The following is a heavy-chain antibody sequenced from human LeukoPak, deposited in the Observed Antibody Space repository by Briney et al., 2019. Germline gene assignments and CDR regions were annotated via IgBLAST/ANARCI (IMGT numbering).Heavy chain of an antibody. V-gene: IGHV1-8*02. CDR2: MNPNSGNT. CDR3: ARGGSYSGSYSFLDY. CDR1: GYTFTSYD. J-gene: IGHJ4*02. Sequence: ASVKVSCKASGYTFTSYDINWVRQATGQGLEWMGWMNPNSGNTDYAQKLQGRVTMTTDTSTSTAYMELRSLRSDDTAVYYCARGGSYSGSYSFLDYWGQGTLVTVSS. D-gene: IGHD1-26*01.